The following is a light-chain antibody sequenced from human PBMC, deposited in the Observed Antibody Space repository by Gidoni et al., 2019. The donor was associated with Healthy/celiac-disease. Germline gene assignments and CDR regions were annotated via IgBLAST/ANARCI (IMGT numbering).Light chain of an antibody. J-gene: IGKJ4*01. Sequence: DIQMTQSPSSLSASVGDRVTITCQASQDISNYLNWYQQKPGKAPKLLIYDASNLETGVPSRFSGSGSGTDFTFTISSLQPEDIATYYCQQYDNLPLTFGGRPKLEIK. CDR2: DAS. CDR3: QQYDNLPLT. CDR1: QDISNY. V-gene: IGKV1-33*01.